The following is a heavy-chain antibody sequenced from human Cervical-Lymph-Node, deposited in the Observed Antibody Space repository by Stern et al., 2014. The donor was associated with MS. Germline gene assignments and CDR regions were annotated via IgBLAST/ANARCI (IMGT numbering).Heavy chain of an antibody. CDR1: GFTFSRYG. V-gene: IGHV3-33*01. J-gene: IGHJ1*01. D-gene: IGHD4-23*01. CDR3: AREGGNTAEYFQH. Sequence: VQLVESGGGVVQPGGSLRLSCAASGFTFSRYGMHWVRQAPGKGLEWVAVIMYEVSNKYYADSVKGRFPISRDNSKNTLVLQINSLRGEDTALYYCAREGGNTAEYFQHWGQGTLVTVSS. CDR2: IMYEVSNK.